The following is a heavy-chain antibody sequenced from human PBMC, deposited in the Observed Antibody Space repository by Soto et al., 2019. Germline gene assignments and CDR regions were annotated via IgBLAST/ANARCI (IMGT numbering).Heavy chain of an antibody. CDR3: ARTYSSSSRDYYYGMDV. D-gene: IGHD6-6*01. J-gene: IGHJ6*02. V-gene: IGHV3-30-3*01. Sequence: GGSLRLSCAASGFTFSSYAMHWVRQAPGKGLEWVAVISYDGSNKYYADSVKGRFTISRDNSKNTLYLQMNSLRAEDTAVYYCARTYSSSSRDYYYGMDVWGQGTTVTVSS. CDR1: GFTFSSYA. CDR2: ISYDGSNK.